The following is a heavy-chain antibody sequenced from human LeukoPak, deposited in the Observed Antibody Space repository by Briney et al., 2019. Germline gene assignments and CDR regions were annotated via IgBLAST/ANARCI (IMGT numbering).Heavy chain of an antibody. CDR1: GYIFTSYW. CDR3: ARRGLIPPNYYFDY. Sequence: GESLKISCKGSGYIFTSYWIGWVRQRPGKGLESMGIIYPGDSDTRYSPSFQGQVTISADKFISTAYLQWSSLKASDTAMYYCARRGLIPPNYYFDYWGQGTLVTVSS. D-gene: IGHD4/OR15-4a*01. J-gene: IGHJ4*02. V-gene: IGHV5-51*01. CDR2: IYPGDSDT.